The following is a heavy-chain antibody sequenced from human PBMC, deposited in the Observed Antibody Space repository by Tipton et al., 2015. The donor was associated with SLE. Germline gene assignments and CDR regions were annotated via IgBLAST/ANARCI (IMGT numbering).Heavy chain of an antibody. V-gene: IGHV5-51*03. CDR1: GFTFTSYW. J-gene: IGHJ3*02. CDR3: AKGTSGSYRDVFNI. Sequence: QSGAEVKKPGESLKISCKGSGFTFTSYWIGWVRQLPGKGLEWMGIIYPGDSDTRYSLSFQGQVTISADKSITTAYLQWSSLKASDTAMYYCAKGTSGSYRDVFNIWGQGTMVPAPS. CDR2: IYPGDSDT. D-gene: IGHD3-10*01.